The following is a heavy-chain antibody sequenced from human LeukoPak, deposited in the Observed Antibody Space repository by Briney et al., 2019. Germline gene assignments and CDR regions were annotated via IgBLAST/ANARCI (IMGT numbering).Heavy chain of an antibody. D-gene: IGHD1-26*01. Sequence: GGSLRLSCAASGFTFSRYWMSWVRQAPGKGLEWVANVKQDGSDKYYVDSVKGRSTISRDNAKNSLYLQMNSLRAEDTAVYYCARGIVGADDAFDIWGQGTMVTVSS. CDR3: ARGIVGADDAFDI. J-gene: IGHJ3*02. CDR2: VKQDGSDK. CDR1: GFTFSRYW. V-gene: IGHV3-7*01.